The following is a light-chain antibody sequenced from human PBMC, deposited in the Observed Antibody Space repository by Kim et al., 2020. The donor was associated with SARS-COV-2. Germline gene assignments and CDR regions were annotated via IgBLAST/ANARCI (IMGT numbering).Light chain of an antibody. CDR1: QSLSSN. CDR2: VAS. V-gene: IGKV3-15*01. CDR3: QQYHNWPPFT. J-gene: IGKJ2*01. Sequence: ASPGERAALSCRASQSLSSNLAWYQQTPGQPPRLLIYVASTRATGIPARFSGSGSGTEFTLTISSLQSEDFAVYYCQQYHNWPPFTFGQGTKLEI.